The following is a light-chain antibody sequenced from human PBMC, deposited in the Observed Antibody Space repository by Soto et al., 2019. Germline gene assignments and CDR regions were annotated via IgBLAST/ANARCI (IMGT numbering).Light chain of an antibody. J-gene: IGKJ1*01. CDR1: QSVSEF. CDR3: QHYSSQT. CDR2: DAS. Sequence: EVCLTQYPATLSLSPGERATLSCRASQSVSEFLAWYQQKPGQAPRLLIYDASNRATGIPASFSGNGSGTDFALTISRMEPEDSAVYFCQHYSSQTFGQGTQVDIK. V-gene: IGKV3-11*01.